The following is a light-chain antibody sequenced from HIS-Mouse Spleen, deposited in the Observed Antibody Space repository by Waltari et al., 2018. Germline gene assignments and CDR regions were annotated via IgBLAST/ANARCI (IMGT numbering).Light chain of an antibody. CDR2: DVS. V-gene: IGLV2-14*03. Sequence: QSALTQPASVSGSPGQSIPISCTATSSDVVGYNYFSWYQQHPGKAPKLMIYDVSNRPSGVSNRFSGSKSGNTASLTISGLQAEDEADYYCSSYTSSSTRVFGGGTKLTVL. CDR3: SSYTSSSTRV. CDR1: SSDVVGYNY. J-gene: IGLJ3*02.